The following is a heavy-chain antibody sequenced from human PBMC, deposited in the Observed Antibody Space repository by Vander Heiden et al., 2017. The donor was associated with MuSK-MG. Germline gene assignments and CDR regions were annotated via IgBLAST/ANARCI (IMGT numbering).Heavy chain of an antibody. J-gene: IGHJ4*02. V-gene: IGHV3-66*01. Sequence: VQLVVSGGGLVQPGGSLRLSCAASGFTVSSNYMSWVRQAPGKGLEWVSVIYSGGSTYYADSVKGRFTISRDNSKNTLYLQMNSLRAEDTAVYYCARDRVAGYYYFDYWGQGTLVTVSS. CDR1: GFTVSSNY. D-gene: IGHD6-19*01. CDR3: ARDRVAGYYYFDY. CDR2: IYSGGST.